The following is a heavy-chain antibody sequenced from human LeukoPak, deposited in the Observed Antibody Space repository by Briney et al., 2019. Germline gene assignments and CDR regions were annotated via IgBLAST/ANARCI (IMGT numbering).Heavy chain of an antibody. CDR1: GGSISSNHYY. J-gene: IGHJ4*02. CDR3: ARDGEMATIENYFEY. D-gene: IGHD5-24*01. Sequence: PSETLSLTCTVSGGSISSNHYYWGWIRQPPGKGLEWIGSIYYSGSTHYNPSLKSRVTISVDTSKNQFSLKVSSVTAADTAVYYCARDGEMATIENYFEYWGQGTLVTASS. CDR2: IYYSGST. V-gene: IGHV4-39*07.